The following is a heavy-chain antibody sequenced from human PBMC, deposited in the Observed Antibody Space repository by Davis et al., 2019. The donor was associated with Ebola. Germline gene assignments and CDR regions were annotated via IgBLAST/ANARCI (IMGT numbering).Heavy chain of an antibody. Sequence: ASVKVSCKASGYTFIAYYMHWVRQVPGQGLEWMGWISPNRGKTSYEKKFQGRVTMTTDTSTTTAYMELRNLTSDDTAVYYCARAIAAAGYPGIDYWGQGTLVTVSS. CDR3: ARAIAAAGYPGIDY. V-gene: IGHV1-18*04. CDR1: GYTFIAYY. CDR2: ISPNRGKT. J-gene: IGHJ4*02. D-gene: IGHD6-13*01.